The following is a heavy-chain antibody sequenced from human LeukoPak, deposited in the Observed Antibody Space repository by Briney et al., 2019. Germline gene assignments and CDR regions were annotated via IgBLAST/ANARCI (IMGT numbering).Heavy chain of an antibody. D-gene: IGHD1-7*01. J-gene: IGHJ6*03. CDR3: ARGGRFRDWNYVYLDYYYYYMDV. CDR2: IYSGGST. CDR1: EFSFGSNY. Sequence: GGSLRLSCAASEFSFGSNYMTWVRQAPGKGLEWVSLIYSGGSTYYSDSVKGRFTISRGNSKNTLYLQMNSLRAEDTAVYYCARGGRFRDWNYVYLDYYYYYMDVWGKGTTVTVSS. V-gene: IGHV3-66*01.